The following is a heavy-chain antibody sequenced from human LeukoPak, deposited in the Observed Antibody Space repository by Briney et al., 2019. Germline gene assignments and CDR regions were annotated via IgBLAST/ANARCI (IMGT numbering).Heavy chain of an antibody. CDR3: ARVNYVDQLDY. D-gene: IGHD4-11*01. CDR1: GGSISSYY. Sequence: SETLSVTCTVSGGSISSYYWRWIRQPAGKGLEWIGRIYTSGSTNYNPSLKSRVTISVDTSKNQFSLKLSSVTAADTAVYYCARVNYVDQLDYWGQGTLVTVSS. J-gene: IGHJ4*02. CDR2: IYTSGST. V-gene: IGHV4-4*07.